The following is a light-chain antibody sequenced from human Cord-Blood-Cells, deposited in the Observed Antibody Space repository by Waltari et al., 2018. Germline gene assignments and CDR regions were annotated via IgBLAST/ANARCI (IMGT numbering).Light chain of an antibody. CDR3: CSYAGSSTV. J-gene: IGLJ3*02. CDR2: EGS. CDR1: SSDVGSYNL. Sequence: QSALTQPASVSGSPGQSITISCTGTSSDVGSYNLVSWYQQHPGKAPNLMIYEGSKRSAGVSSRFSGSKSGNTASLTISGLQAEDEADYYCCSYAGSSTVFGGGTKLTVL. V-gene: IGLV2-23*01.